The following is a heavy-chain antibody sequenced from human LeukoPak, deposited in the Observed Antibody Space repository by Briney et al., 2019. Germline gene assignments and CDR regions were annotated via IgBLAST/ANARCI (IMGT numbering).Heavy chain of an antibody. V-gene: IGHV3-48*01. Sequence: GGSLRLSCAASGFTFSSYSMNWVRQAPGKGLEWVSYISSSSSNIYYADSVKGRFTISRDNAKNSLYLQMNSLRPEDTAVYYCAKDDSPTAWYRSLDYWGQGTLVTVSS. J-gene: IGHJ4*02. CDR1: GFTFSSYS. CDR3: AKDDSPTAWYRSLDY. D-gene: IGHD3-22*01. CDR2: ISSSSSNI.